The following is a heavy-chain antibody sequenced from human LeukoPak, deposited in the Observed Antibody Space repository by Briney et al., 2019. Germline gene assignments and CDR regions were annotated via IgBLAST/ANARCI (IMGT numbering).Heavy chain of an antibody. CDR3: ARDSSPYDSSAYWDAFDI. D-gene: IGHD3-22*01. CDR1: GFTFSNYG. CDR2: IKQDGSEK. Sequence: PGGSLRLSCAASGFTFSNYGMNWVRQAPGKGLEWVANIKQDGSEKYYVDSVKGRITISRDNAKNSLYLQMNSLRGEDTAVYYCARDSSPYDSSAYWDAFDIWGQGTMVTVSS. V-gene: IGHV3-7*01. J-gene: IGHJ3*02.